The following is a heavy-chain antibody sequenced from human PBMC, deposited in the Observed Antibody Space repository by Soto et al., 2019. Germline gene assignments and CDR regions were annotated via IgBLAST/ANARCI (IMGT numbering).Heavy chain of an antibody. D-gene: IGHD2-2*01. Sequence: ASVKVSCKASGYTFTGYYMHWVRQAPGQGLEWMGWINPNSGGTNYAQKFQGRVTMTRDTSISTAYMELSRLRSDDTAVYYCAREFDDVVAMDVWGQGTPVTVSS. V-gene: IGHV1-2*02. CDR1: GYTFTGYY. CDR3: AREFDDVVAMDV. CDR2: INPNSGGT. J-gene: IGHJ6*02.